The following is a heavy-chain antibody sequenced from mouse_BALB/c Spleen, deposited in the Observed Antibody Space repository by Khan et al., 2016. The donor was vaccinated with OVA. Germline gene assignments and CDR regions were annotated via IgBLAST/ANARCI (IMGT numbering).Heavy chain of an antibody. D-gene: IGHD2-14*01. Sequence: QVQLQQSGAELARPGASVKMSCKASGYTFTSHTMHWVKQRPGQGLEWIGYINPRSGYTNYNQKFNDKATLTADKSSSTAYMQLSSLTSEDSVVYYCARRTTGYALDYWGQGTSVTVSS. CDR1: GYTFTSHT. V-gene: IGHV1-4*01. J-gene: IGHJ4*01. CDR3: ARRTTGYALDY. CDR2: INPRSGYT.